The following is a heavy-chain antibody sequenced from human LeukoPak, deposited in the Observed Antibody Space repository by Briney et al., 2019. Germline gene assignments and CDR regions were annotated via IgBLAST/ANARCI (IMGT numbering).Heavy chain of an antibody. CDR3: ARDGAYGSGSYDFDY. Sequence: GGSLRLSCAASGFTFSSYSMNWVRQAPGKGLEWVSYISSSSTIYYADSVKGRFTISRDNAKNSLSLQMNSLRAEDMAVYYRARDGAYGSGSYDFDYWGQGTLVTVSS. J-gene: IGHJ4*02. CDR1: GFTFSSYS. D-gene: IGHD3-10*01. CDR2: ISSSSTI. V-gene: IGHV3-48*01.